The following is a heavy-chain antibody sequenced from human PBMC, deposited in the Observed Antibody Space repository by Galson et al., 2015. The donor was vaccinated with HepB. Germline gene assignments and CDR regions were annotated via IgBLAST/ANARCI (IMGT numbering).Heavy chain of an antibody. D-gene: IGHD3-22*01. Sequence: SCKASGYTFTSYAMHWVRQAPGQRLEWMGWINAGNGNTKYSQKFQGRVTITRDTSASTAYMELSSLRSEDTAVYYCARSDRGDAFDIWGQGTMVTVSS. CDR3: ARSDRGDAFDI. CDR2: INAGNGNT. CDR1: GYTFTSYA. V-gene: IGHV1-3*01. J-gene: IGHJ3*02.